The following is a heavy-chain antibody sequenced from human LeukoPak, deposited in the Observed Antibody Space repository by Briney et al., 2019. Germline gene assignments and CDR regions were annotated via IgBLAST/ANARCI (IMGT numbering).Heavy chain of an antibody. D-gene: IGHD3-16*01. CDR1: GGSISSGGYS. CDR3: ARLIPNNFDS. CDR2: IYYSGST. J-gene: IGHJ4*02. Sequence: PSETLSLTCAVSGGSISSGGYSWSWIRQPPGKGLEWIGYIYYSGSTYYNPSLKSRVTISVDTSKNQFSLKLSSVTAADTAVYYCARLIPNNFDSWGQGTLVTVSS. V-gene: IGHV4-30-4*07.